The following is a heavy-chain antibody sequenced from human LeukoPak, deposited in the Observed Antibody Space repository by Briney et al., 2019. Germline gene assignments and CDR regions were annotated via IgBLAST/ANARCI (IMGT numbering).Heavy chain of an antibody. CDR1: GFTFSSYW. J-gene: IGHJ6*03. V-gene: IGHV3-7*01. Sequence: GGSLRLSCAASGFTFSSYWMSWVRQAPGKGLEWVANIKQDGSEKYYVDSVKGRFTISRDNAKNSLYLQMNSLRAEDTAVYYCARRLYYCSGGSCSPAPMDVWGKGTTVTVSS. D-gene: IGHD2-15*01. CDR3: ARRLYYCSGGSCSPAPMDV. CDR2: IKQDGSEK.